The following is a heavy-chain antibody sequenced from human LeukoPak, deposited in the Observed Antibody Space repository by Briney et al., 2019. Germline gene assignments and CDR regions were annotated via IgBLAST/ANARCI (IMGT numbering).Heavy chain of an antibody. Sequence: ASVKVSCKASGYTFTSYDINWVRQATGQGLEWMGWMNPNSGNTGYAQKFQGRVTMTRNTSISTAYMELSSLRSEDTAVYYCARSGDYVWGSYRRYFDYWGQGTLVTVSS. V-gene: IGHV1-8*01. J-gene: IGHJ4*02. D-gene: IGHD3-16*02. CDR2: MNPNSGNT. CDR3: ARSGDYVWGSYRRYFDY. CDR1: GYTFTSYD.